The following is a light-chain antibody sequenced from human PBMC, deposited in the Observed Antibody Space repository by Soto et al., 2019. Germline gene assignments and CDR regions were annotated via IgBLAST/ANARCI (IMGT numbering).Light chain of an antibody. CDR3: QQYDDWPGVT. CDR2: GAS. V-gene: IGKV3-15*01. J-gene: IGKJ3*01. CDR1: QSVSSN. Sequence: EIVMTQSPATLSVSPGERATLSCRASQSVSSNLAWYQQKPGQAPRLLIYGASTRATGIPARFSGSGSGTDFTLTISSLQSEDSATYYCQQYDDWPGVTFGPGTKVEIK.